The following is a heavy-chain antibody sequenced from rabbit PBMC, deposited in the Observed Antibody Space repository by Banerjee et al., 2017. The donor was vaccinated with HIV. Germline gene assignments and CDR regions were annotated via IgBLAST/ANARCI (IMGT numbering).Heavy chain of an antibody. CDR3: ARDSGSSFSSYGMDL. CDR2: INTITGKA. Sequence: QEQLVESGGGLVKPEGSLTLTCTASGFDFSNKAVMCWVRQAPGKGLEWIACINTITGKAVYASWAKGRFIMSRTSSTKVTLQMTSLTAADTATYFCARDSGSSFSSYGMDLWGPGTLVTVS. D-gene: IGHD8-1*01. CDR1: GFDFSNKAV. J-gene: IGHJ6*01. V-gene: IGHV1S45*01.